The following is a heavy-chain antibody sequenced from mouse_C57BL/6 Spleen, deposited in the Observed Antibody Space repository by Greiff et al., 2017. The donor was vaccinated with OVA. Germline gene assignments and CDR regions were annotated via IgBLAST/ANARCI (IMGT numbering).Heavy chain of an antibody. D-gene: IGHD3-2*02. V-gene: IGHV1-77*01. CDR1: GYTFTDYY. CDR3: ARARAAQARFAY. Sequence: QVQLQQSGAELVKPGASVKISCKASGYTFTDYYINWVKQRPGQGLEWIGKIGPGSGSTYYTEKFKGKATLTADKHTSTASMQLSSLTSEDSAIYFCARARAAQARFAYWGQGTLVTVSA. CDR2: IGPGSGST. J-gene: IGHJ3*01.